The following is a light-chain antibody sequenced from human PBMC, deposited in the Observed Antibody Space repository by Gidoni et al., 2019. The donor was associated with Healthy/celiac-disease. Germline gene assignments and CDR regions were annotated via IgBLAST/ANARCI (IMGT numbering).Light chain of an antibody. J-gene: IGKJ4*01. CDR3: QQYKNWPLT. V-gene: IGKV3-15*01. CDR2: GAS. CDR1: QRVSSN. Sequence: ELVMTQSPATLSVSPGERATLSCRASQRVSSNLAWYQQKPGQAPRLLSYGASPRATGIPARFSGSGSGTEFNLNISSLQSEDFAVYYCQQYKNWPLTFGGGTKVEIK.